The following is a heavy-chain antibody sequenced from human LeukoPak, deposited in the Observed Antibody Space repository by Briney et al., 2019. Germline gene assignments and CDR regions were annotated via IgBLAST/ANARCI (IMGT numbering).Heavy chain of an antibody. D-gene: IGHD1-14*01. CDR1: GGSICSHY. J-gene: IGHJ5*02. Sequence: SETLSLTCTVAGGSICSHYWSWIRQPPGKGLEWIGYIYYSGSTNYNPSLKSRVTISVDTSKNQFSLKLSSVTAADTAVYYCARVEPYNWFDPWGQGTLVTVSS. CDR3: ARVEPYNWFDP. CDR2: IYYSGST. V-gene: IGHV4-59*11.